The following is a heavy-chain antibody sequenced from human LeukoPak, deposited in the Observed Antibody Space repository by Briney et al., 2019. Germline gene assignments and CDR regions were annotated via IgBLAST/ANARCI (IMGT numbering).Heavy chain of an antibody. V-gene: IGHV3-49*04. CDR3: TRGGGQLYLNRNDY. CDR2: IRSKAYGGTT. CDR1: GFTFGDYA. D-gene: IGHD2-2*01. Sequence: HPGGSLRLSCTASGFTFGDYAMSWVRQAPGKGLEWVGFIRSKAYGGTTEYAASVKGRFTISRDDSKSIAYLQMNSLKTEDTAVYYCTRGGGQLYLNRNDYWGQGTLVTVSS. J-gene: IGHJ4*02.